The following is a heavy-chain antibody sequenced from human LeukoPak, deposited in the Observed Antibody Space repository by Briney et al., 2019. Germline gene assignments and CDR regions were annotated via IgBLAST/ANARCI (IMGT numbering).Heavy chain of an antibody. V-gene: IGHV1-69*06. D-gene: IGHD5-12*01. CDR1: GGTFSSYA. J-gene: IGHJ6*03. CDR3: ARNVATTTYYYMDV. CDR2: IIPIFGTA. Sequence: GASVKVSCKASGGTFSSYAISWVRQAPGQGLEWMGGIIPIFGTANYAQKFQGRVTITADKSTSTAYMELSSLRSEDTAVYYCARNVATTTYYYMDVWGKGTTVTVSS.